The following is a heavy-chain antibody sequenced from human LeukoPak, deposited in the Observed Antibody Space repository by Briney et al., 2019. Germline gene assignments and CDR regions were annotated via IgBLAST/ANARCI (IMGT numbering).Heavy chain of an antibody. CDR2: INHSGST. J-gene: IGHJ4*02. CDR3: ASTTTGGSGSYSY. V-gene: IGHV4-34*01. CDR1: GGSFSGYY. D-gene: IGHD3-10*01. Sequence: SETLSLTCAVYGGSFSGYYWSWIRQPPGKGLEWIGEINHSGSTNYNPSLKSRVTISVDTSKNQFSLKLSSVTPADTAVYYCASTTTGGSGSYSYWGQGTLVTVSS.